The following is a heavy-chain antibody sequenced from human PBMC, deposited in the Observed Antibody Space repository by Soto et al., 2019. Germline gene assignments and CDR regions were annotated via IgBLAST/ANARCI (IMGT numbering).Heavy chain of an antibody. CDR3: ARGPLYYDFWSSSPPRYYFDY. CDR1: VFTFSSYS. D-gene: IGHD3-3*01. Sequence: GXSLRLSCAASVFTFSSYSMNWVRQAPGKGLEWVSSISSSSSYIYYADSVKGRFTISRDNAKNSLYLQMNSLRAEDTAVYYCARGPLYYDFWSSSPPRYYFDYWGQGTLVTVSS. CDR2: ISSSSSYI. J-gene: IGHJ4*02. V-gene: IGHV3-21*01.